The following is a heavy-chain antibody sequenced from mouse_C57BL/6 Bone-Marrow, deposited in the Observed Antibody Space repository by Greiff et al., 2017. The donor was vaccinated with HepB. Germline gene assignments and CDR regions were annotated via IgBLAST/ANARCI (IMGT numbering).Heavy chain of an antibody. V-gene: IGHV3-6*01. J-gene: IGHJ3*01. CDR1: GYSITSGYY. CDR3: ARDDGSPAWFAY. D-gene: IGHD2-3*01. CDR2: ISYDGSN. Sequence: ESGPGLVKPSQSLSLTCSVTGYSITSGYYWNWIRQFPGNKLEWRGYISYDGSNNYNPSLKNRISITRDTSKNQFYLKLNAVTTEDTATYYCARDDGSPAWFAYWGQGTRVTGSA.